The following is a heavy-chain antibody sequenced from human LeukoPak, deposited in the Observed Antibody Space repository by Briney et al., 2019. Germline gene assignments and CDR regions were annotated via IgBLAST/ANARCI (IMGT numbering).Heavy chain of an antibody. V-gene: IGHV7-4-1*01. Sequence: ASVKVSCKAFGYTFTDYTMNWVRQAPGQGLEWMGWINTNTGNPTYAQGFTGRIVFSLDTSVSTAYYCGRARGRFYDSSGPKLDYWGQGTLVTVSS. CDR3: LDY. J-gene: IGHJ4*02. CDR2: INTNTGNP. D-gene: IGHD3-22*01. CDR1: GYTFTDYT.